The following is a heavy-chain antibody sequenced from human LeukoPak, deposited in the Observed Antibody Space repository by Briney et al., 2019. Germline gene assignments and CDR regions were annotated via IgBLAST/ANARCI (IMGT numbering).Heavy chain of an antibody. CDR3: ARVEAAAGHPYGT. Sequence: SETLSLTCTVSGGSISSYYWSWIRQPPGKGLEWIGYIYYSGSTNYNPSLKSRVTISVDTSKNQFSLKLSSVTAADTAVYYCARVEAAAGHPYGTWGQGTLVTVSS. CDR1: GGSISSYY. CDR2: IYYSGST. V-gene: IGHV4-59*01. D-gene: IGHD6-13*01. J-gene: IGHJ5*02.